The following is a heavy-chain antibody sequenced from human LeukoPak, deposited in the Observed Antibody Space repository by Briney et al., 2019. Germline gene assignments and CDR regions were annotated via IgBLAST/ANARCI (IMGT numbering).Heavy chain of an antibody. CDR2: IYPADFNT. D-gene: IGHD3-10*01. V-gene: IGHV5-51*01. J-gene: IGHJ4*02. CDR1: GNSFTNYW. CDR3: ARQIGDGAGSYYKTPFDY. Sequence: GESLKISCKGFGNSFTNYWIAWVRQMPGKGLEWMGIIYPADFNTRYSPSFQGQVTISADKSISTAHLQRSSLKASDTAMYYCARQIGDGAGSYYKTPFDYWGQGTLVTVSS.